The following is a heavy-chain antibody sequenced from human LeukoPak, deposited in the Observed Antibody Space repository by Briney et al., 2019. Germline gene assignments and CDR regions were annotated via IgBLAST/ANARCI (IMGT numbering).Heavy chain of an antibody. J-gene: IGHJ4*02. V-gene: IGHV1-24*01. Sequence: ASVKVSCKVSGYALTELSMHWVRQAPGKGLEWMGGFDPEDGETIYAQKFQGRVTMTEDTSTDTAYMELSSLRSEDTAVYCCATGTKGLRFLEWLHTFDYWGQGTLVTVSP. CDR3: ATGTKGLRFLEWLHTFDY. CDR2: FDPEDGET. D-gene: IGHD3-3*01. CDR1: GYALTELS.